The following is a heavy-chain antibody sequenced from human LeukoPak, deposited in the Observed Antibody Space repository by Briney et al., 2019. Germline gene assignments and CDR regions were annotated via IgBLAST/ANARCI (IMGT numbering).Heavy chain of an antibody. CDR1: GLIFSNFG. CDR2: TLFDGSKK. CDR3: ARDKGKQQLYGMDV. V-gene: IGHV3-33*01. J-gene: IGHJ6*02. Sequence: GGSLRLSCVASGLIFSNFGMHWVRQAPGKGPEWVAATLFDGSKKWYVDSVEGRFTISRDQSKNTLYPQMNSLRVEDTAIYYCARDKGKQQLYGMDVWGQGTTVSVSS. D-gene: IGHD1-1*01.